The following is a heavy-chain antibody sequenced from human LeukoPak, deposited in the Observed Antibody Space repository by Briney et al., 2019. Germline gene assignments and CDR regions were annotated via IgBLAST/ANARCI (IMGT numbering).Heavy chain of an antibody. Sequence: GGSLRLSCAASGFTFSSYWMHWVRQAPGKGLVWVSRINSDGSSTSYADSVKGRFTISRDNSKNTLYLQMDSLRAEDTAVYYCTKDSYDNLWGSYRDYWGQGTLVTVSS. CDR1: GFTFSSYW. CDR3: TKDSYDNLWGSYRDY. V-gene: IGHV3-74*01. CDR2: INSDGSST. J-gene: IGHJ4*02. D-gene: IGHD3-16*01.